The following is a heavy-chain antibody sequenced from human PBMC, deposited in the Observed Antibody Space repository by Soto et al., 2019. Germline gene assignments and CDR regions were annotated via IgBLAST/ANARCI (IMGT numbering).Heavy chain of an antibody. Sequence: QVQLVQSGAEVKKPGSSVKVSCKASGGTFSSYAISWVRQAPGQGLEWVGGIIPIFGTANYAQKFQGRVTITADESTSTAYMELSSLRSEDTAVYYCARDTGETTQGTNWFDPWGQGTLVTVSS. CDR2: IIPIFGTA. D-gene: IGHD7-27*01. CDR3: ARDTGETTQGTNWFDP. J-gene: IGHJ5*02. V-gene: IGHV1-69*01. CDR1: GGTFSSYA.